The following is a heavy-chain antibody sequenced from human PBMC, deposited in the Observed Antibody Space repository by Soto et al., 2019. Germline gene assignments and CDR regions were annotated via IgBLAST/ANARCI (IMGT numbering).Heavy chain of an antibody. CDR3: ARTLGGVYGFDY. V-gene: IGHV4-28*01. D-gene: IGHD3-16*01. J-gene: IGHJ4*02. CDR2: IYYRGST. CDR1: GYSISSSNW. Sequence: QVQLQESGPGLVKPSDTLSLTCAVSGYSISSSNWWGWIRQPPGKGLEWIGYIYYRGSTYYNPSLKGRVTMSVAPSKNQFSLTLSSVAAVDTAVYYCARTLGGVYGFDYWGQGTLVTVSS.